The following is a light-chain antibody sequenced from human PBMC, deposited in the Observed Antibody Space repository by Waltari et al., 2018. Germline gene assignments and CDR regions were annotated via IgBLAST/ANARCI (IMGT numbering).Light chain of an antibody. CDR2: YDN. Sequence: YVVTQPPSVSVTPGPTATLTCGGENIETKSVNWYQQKPGQAPFLVMFYDNDRPAGIPERVSGSNAGSTATRTSNWGEAGDEADYHCQVWDDFIDSGVFGGGTRLSVL. J-gene: IGLJ3*02. V-gene: IGLV3-21*04. CDR1: NIETKS. CDR3: QVWDDFIDSGV.